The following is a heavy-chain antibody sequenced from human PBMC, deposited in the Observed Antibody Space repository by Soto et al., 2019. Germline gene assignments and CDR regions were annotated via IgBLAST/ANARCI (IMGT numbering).Heavy chain of an antibody. CDR2: INWSTGTT. J-gene: IGHJ4*02. V-gene: IGHV3-9*01. Sequence: GGSLRLSCVASGVNLQNYDLQGCRQVPGKGLEWVSGINWSTGTTGYADTVKGRFLLSRDNARNSLYLEMNSLRVEDTAFYYCSMMEYDSGASVVWGPGILGT. CDR1: GVNLQNYD. D-gene: IGHD3-3*01. CDR3: SMMEYDSGASVV.